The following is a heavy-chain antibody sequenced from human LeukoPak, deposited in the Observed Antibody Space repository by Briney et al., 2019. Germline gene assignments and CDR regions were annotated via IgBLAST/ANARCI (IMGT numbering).Heavy chain of an antibody. CDR1: GGTFGSYA. D-gene: IGHD3-3*01. V-gene: IGHV1-69*04. J-gene: IGHJ6*02. Sequence: GASVKVSCKASGGTFGSYAISWVRQAPGQGLEWMGRIIPILGIANYAQKFQGRVTITADKSTSTAYMELSSLRSEDTAVYYCARVPLWSGYYTRSYYGMDVWGQGTTVTVSS. CDR2: IIPILGIA. CDR3: ARVPLWSGYYTRSYYGMDV.